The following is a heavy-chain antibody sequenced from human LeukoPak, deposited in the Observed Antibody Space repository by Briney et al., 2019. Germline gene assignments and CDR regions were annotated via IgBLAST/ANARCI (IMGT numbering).Heavy chain of an antibody. CDR3: ARNAYCGGDCRLGFDY. J-gene: IGHJ4*02. D-gene: IGHD2-21*02. CDR1: GGSVSSGSYY. V-gene: IGHV4-39*01. CDR2: IYYSGST. Sequence: SETLSLTCTVSGGSVSSGSYYWGWIRQPPGKGLEWIGSIYYSGSTYYNPSLKSRVTISVDTSKNQFSLKLSSVTAADTAVYYCARNAYCGGDCRLGFDYWGQGTLVTVSS.